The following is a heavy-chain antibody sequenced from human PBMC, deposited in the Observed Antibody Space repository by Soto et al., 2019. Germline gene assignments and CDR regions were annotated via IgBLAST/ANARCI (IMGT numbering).Heavy chain of an antibody. CDR1: GGPMSDGYY. V-gene: IGHV4-31*03. J-gene: IGHJ5*02. CDR3: ARRDRSGFSYWLDT. Sequence: PLSITCTDSGGPMSDGYYGSWIRQHPGKGLEWIGSISDSGSTPYNPSLKSRLTISVDTSKKQFSLNLRSVTAADTAVYYCARRDRSGFSYWLDTWGQGTLVTVSS. CDR2: ISDSGST. D-gene: IGHD3-22*01.